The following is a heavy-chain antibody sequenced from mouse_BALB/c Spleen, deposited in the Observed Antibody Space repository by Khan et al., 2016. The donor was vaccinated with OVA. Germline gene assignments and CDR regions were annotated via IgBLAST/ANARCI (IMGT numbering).Heavy chain of an antibody. D-gene: IGHD1-1*02. CDR2: ISSGGHYT. V-gene: IGHV5-6*01. Sequence: EVELVESGGDLVKPGGSLKLSCAASRFTFSTYGMSWVRQTPDMRLEWVATISSGGHYTYYPDSVKGRFTISRDNAKNTLYLQMSSLKSEDTAIXYCTRLSYYYNSEGFAYWGQGTLVTVSA. CDR3: TRLSYYYNSEGFAY. CDR1: RFTFSTYG. J-gene: IGHJ3*01.